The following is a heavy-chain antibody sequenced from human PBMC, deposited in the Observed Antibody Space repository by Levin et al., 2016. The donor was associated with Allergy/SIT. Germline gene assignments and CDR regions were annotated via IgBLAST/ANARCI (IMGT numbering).Heavy chain of an antibody. Sequence: GESLKISCVASGFTFSNYGMHWVRQAPGKGLEWVAVIWHDGSKKYYADSMEGRFTLSRDNSRSTLYLQMNSLRVEDTANYYCARSAYCDDDCYTNHGVDVWGPGTTVTVSS. CDR3: ARSAYCDDDCYTNHGVDV. CDR2: IWHDGSKK. V-gene: IGHV3-33*01. D-gene: IGHD2-21*02. J-gene: IGHJ6*02. CDR1: GFTFSNYG.